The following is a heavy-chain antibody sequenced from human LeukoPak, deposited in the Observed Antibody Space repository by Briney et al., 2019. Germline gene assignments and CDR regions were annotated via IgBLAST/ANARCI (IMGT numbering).Heavy chain of an antibody. CDR1: GFTFSSYG. CDR3: AKDFLGIAVAGQFDY. Sequence: GGSLRLSCAASGFTFSSYGMHWVRQAPGKGLEWVAVISYDGSNKYYADSVKGRFTISRDNSKNTLYLQMNSLRAEDTAVYYCAKDFLGIAVAGQFDYWGQGTLVTVSS. V-gene: IGHV3-30*18. J-gene: IGHJ4*02. CDR2: ISYDGSNK. D-gene: IGHD6-19*01.